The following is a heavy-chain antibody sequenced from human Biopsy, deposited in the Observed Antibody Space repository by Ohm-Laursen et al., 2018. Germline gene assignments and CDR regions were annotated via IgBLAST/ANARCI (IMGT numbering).Heavy chain of an antibody. V-gene: IGHV1-69*04. Sequence: SSVKVSCKASGYTFTTFGITWVRQAPGQGLVYLGRIIPIVGITNHAQIFQGRITLTADKSTFMVYMELSRLRSDDTAIYYCARGGSGSGYYGMDVWGQGATVSVSS. D-gene: IGHD3-10*01. J-gene: IGHJ6*02. CDR3: ARGGSGSGYYGMDV. CDR1: GYTFTTFG. CDR2: IIPIVGIT.